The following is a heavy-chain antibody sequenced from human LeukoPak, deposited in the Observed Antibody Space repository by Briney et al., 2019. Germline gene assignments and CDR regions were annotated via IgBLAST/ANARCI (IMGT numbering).Heavy chain of an antibody. CDR1: NGSFSNHF. D-gene: IGHD6-19*01. Sequence: SETLSLTCTVSNGSFSNHFWSWIRQPPGKGLEWIGYISYSGSAHYDPSLKSRVTISVDTSKNQFSLKLSSVTAADTAVYYCASGVAVDPDTFDIWGLGTLVTVSS. V-gene: IGHV4-59*08. CDR2: ISYSGSA. CDR3: ASGVAVDPDTFDI. J-gene: IGHJ3*02.